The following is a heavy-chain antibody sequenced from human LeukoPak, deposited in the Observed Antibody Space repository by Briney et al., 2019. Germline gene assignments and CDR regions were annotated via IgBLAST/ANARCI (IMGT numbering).Heavy chain of an antibody. CDR2: MNPNSGNT. J-gene: IGHJ4*02. CDR1: GDILNNYH. CDR3: ATLAGSGWYLRDY. Sequence: GASVKVSCTASGDILNNYHIHWVRQATGQGLEWMGWMNPNSGNTGYAQKFQGRVTMTRNTSISTAYMELSSLRSEDTAVYYCATLAGSGWYLRDYWGQGTLVTVSS. V-gene: IGHV1-8*02. D-gene: IGHD6-19*01.